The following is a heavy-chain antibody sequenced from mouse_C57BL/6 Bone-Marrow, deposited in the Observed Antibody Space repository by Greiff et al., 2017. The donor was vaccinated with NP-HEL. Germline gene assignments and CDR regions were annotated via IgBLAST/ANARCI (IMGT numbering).Heavy chain of an antibody. CDR2: ISGGGGNT. Sequence: EVQLVESGGGLVKPGGSLKLSCAASGFTFSSYTMSWVRQTPEQRLEWVATISGGGGNTYYPDSVKGRFTISRDNAKNTLYLQMSSLRSEDTALYYCARRGYDYDVSFAYWGQGTLVTVSA. CDR1: GFTFSSYT. CDR3: ARRGYDYDVSFAY. D-gene: IGHD2-4*01. J-gene: IGHJ3*01. V-gene: IGHV5-9*01.